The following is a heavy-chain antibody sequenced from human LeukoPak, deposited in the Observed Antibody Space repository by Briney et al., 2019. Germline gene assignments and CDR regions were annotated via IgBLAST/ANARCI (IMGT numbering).Heavy chain of an antibody. V-gene: IGHV3-23*01. J-gene: IGHJ5*02. CDR1: GFTFSSYA. CDR3: AKDRQQWLVRCWFDP. CDR2: ISGSGGST. Sequence: RGSLRLSCAASGFTFSSYAMSWVRQAPGKGLEWVSAISGSGGSTYYADSVKGRFTISRDNSKNTLYLQMNSLSAEDTAVYYCAKDRQQWLVRCWFDPWGQGTLVTVSS. D-gene: IGHD6-19*01.